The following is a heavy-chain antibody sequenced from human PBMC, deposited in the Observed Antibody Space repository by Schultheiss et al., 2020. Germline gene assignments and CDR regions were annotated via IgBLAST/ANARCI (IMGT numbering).Heavy chain of an antibody. V-gene: IGHV4-39*07. Sequence: SETLSLTCTVSGGSISSSSYYWGWIRQPPGKGLEWIGSIYYSGSTYYNPSLKSRVTISVDTSKNQFSLKLSSVTAADTAVYYCARAFRTYDFWSGYYEDYWGQGTLVTVSS. CDR3: ARAFRTYDFWSGYYEDY. J-gene: IGHJ4*02. CDR1: GGSISSSSYY. CDR2: IYYSGST. D-gene: IGHD3-3*01.